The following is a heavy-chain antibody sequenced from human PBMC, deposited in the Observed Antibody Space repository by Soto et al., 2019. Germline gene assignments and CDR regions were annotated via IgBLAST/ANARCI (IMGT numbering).Heavy chain of an antibody. J-gene: IGHJ5*02. CDR2: IYYSGST. CDR3: ARYYDFWSGPHDYTCFDP. D-gene: IGHD3-3*01. Sequence: SETLSLTCTVSGGSISSSSYYWGWIRQPPGKGLEWIGSIYYSGSTYYNPSLKSRVTISVDTSKNQFSLKLSSVTAADTAVYYCARYYDFWSGPHDYTCFDPWGQGTLVTVSS. CDR1: GGSISSSSYY. V-gene: IGHV4-39*01.